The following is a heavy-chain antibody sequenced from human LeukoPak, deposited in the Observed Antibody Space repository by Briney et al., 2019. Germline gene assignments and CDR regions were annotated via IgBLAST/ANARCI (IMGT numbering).Heavy chain of an antibody. CDR3: AAELYGVYTDCCTFHL. V-gene: IGHV1-58*01. D-gene: IGHD4-17*01. J-gene: IGHJ3*01. Sequence: ASVKVSCKTSGFTFSTSAVQWVRQARGQRLEWIGWIIVGSGATNYAQSLQGRFTITRDMSTNTAYMELGSLGSEDSAVYYCAAELYGVYTDCCTFHLWGQGTLVTASS. CDR2: IIVGSGAT. CDR1: GFTFSTSA.